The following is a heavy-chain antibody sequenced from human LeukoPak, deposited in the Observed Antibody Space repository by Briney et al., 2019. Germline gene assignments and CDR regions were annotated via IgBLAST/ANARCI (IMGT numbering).Heavy chain of an antibody. J-gene: IGHJ4*02. CDR2: INQDGSEQ. CDR1: GFTFSTYW. D-gene: IGHD2-2*01. Sequence: GGSLRLSCAASGFTFSTYWMSWVRQAPGKGLEWVANINQDGSEQYYVDSVKGRFTISRDNAKNSLYLQMNSLRAEDTAVYYCATYRANIVVEPVVRVFDYWGQGTLVTVSS. CDR3: ATYRANIVVEPVVRVFDY. V-gene: IGHV3-7*01.